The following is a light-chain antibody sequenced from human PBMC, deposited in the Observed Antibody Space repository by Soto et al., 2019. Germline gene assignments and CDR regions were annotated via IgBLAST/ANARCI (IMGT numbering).Light chain of an antibody. Sequence: DIQMTQSPSTLSASVGDRVTTTCRASQSISSWLAWYQQKPGKAPKLLIYKASSLESGVPSRFSGSGSGTEFTLTISSLQPDDFATYYCQQYRGTFGQGTKVDIK. CDR2: KAS. J-gene: IGKJ1*01. V-gene: IGKV1-5*03. CDR3: QQYRGT. CDR1: QSISSW.